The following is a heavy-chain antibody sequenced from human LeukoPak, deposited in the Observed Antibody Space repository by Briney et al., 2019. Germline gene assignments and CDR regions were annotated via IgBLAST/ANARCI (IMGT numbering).Heavy chain of an antibody. J-gene: IGHJ4*02. CDR2: INHSGST. V-gene: IGHV4-34*01. CDR1: GGSFSGYY. Sequence: PSETLSLTCAVYGGSFSGYYWSWIRQPPGKGLEWIGEINHSGSTNYNPSLKSRVTISVDTSKNQFSLKLSSVTAADTTVYYCARGQGYYDSRVLGYWGQGTLVTVSS. D-gene: IGHD3-22*01. CDR3: ARGQGYYDSRVLGY.